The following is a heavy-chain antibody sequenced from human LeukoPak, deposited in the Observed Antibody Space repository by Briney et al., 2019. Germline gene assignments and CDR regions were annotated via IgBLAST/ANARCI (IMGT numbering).Heavy chain of an antibody. CDR2: ISWNSGSI. J-gene: IGHJ3*02. D-gene: IGHD6-19*01. Sequence: PGGSLRLSCAASGFAFDDYAVHWVRQAPGKGLEWVSGISWNSGSIGYADSVKGRFTISRDNAKNSLYLQMNSLRAEDMALYYCATWAVAYDAFDIWGQGTMVTVSS. V-gene: IGHV3-9*03. CDR1: GFAFDDYA. CDR3: ATWAVAYDAFDI.